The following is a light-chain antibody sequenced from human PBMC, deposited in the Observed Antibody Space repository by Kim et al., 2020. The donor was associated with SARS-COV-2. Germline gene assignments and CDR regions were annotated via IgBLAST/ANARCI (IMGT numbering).Light chain of an antibody. CDR2: YDS. CDR1: NIGSKS. J-gene: IGLJ3*02. CDR3: QVWDSSSDHPV. Sequence: SYELTQPPSVSVAPGKTARITCGGNNIGSKSVHWYQQKPGQAPVLVIYYDSDQPSGIPERFSGSNSGNTATLTISRVEAGDEADYYCQVWDSSSDHPVFGGGTQLTV. V-gene: IGLV3-21*04.